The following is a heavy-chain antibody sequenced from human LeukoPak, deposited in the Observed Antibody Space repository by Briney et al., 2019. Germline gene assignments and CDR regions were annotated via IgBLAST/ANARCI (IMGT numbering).Heavy chain of an antibody. D-gene: IGHD2-21*01. CDR2: IYSGGST. V-gene: IGHV3-66*01. CDR3: AKEVDYCGGDCYSGFDY. Sequence: PGGSLRLSCAASGFTVSSNYMSWVRQAPGKGLEWVSVIYSGGSTYYADSVKGRFTISRDNSKNTLYLQMNSLRAEDTAVYYCAKEVDYCGGDCYSGFDYWGQGTLVTVSS. CDR1: GFTVSSNY. J-gene: IGHJ4*02.